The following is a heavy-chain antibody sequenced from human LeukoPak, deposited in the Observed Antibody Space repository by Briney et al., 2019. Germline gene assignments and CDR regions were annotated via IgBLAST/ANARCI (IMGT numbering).Heavy chain of an antibody. CDR2: IYTSGST. D-gene: IGHD3-3*01. CDR1: GGSISSYY. CDR3: ASLDILEWPFRFDY. V-gene: IGHV4-4*09. J-gene: IGHJ4*02. Sequence: PSETLSLTCTVSGGSISSYYWSWIRQPPGKGLEWIGYIYTSGSTNYNPSLKSRVTISVDTSKNQFSLKLSSVTAADTAVHYCASLDILEWPFRFDYWGQGTLVTVSS.